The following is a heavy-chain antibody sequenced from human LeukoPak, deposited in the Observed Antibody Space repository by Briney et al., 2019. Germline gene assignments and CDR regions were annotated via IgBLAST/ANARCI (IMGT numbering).Heavy chain of an antibody. CDR3: ARGETWGSSFDY. Sequence: APVRVSCKASGYTFTSYDINWVRQATGQGLEWMGWMNPNSGNTGYAQKFQGGVTMTRNTSISTAYMELSSLRSEDTAVYYCARGETWGSSFDYWGQGTLVTVSS. V-gene: IGHV1-8*01. J-gene: IGHJ4*02. CDR2: MNPNSGNT. CDR1: GYTFTSYD. D-gene: IGHD7-27*01.